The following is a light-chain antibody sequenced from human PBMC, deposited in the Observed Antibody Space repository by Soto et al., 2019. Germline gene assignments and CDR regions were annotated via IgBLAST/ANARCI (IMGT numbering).Light chain of an antibody. J-gene: IGKJ4*01. V-gene: IGKV1-12*01. CDR1: QGISIW. Sequence: DIQMTQSPSSVSASVGDRVTITCRASQGISIWLAWYQQKPGKAPNLLIYAVSSLQSAVPSGFSGSGSGTDFTLTISSLQPEDFATYYCQQTNSFPLTFGGGTKVAIK. CDR2: AVS. CDR3: QQTNSFPLT.